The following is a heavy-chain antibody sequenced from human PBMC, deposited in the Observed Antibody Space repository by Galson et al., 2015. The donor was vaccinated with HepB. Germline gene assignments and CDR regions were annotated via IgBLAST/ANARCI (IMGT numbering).Heavy chain of an antibody. V-gene: IGHV3-48*04. CDR1: DSTFSSYT. CDR2: INTNGATI. D-gene: IGHD4/OR15-4a*01. CDR3: ATTKFGSGAYWTFDI. J-gene: IGHJ3*02. Sequence: LRLSCAASDSTFSSYTMNWVRQTPGKGLQWVSYINTNGATIHYADSVKGRFTIARDNAKNTMWLQMNSLRAEDTAVYYCATTKFGSGAYWTFDIWGQGTLVTVSS.